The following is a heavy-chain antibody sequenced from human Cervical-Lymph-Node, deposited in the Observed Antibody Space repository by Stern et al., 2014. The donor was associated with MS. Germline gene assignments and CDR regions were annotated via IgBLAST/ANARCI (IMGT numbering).Heavy chain of an antibody. J-gene: IGHJ6*02. V-gene: IGHV1-69*01. D-gene: IGHD1-20*01. CDR1: GGTFSSYA. CDR3: AREYNWNDRYYGMDV. Sequence: QVQLGQSGAEVKKPGSSVKVSCKASGGTFSSYAISWVRQAPGQGLEWMGGIIPIFGTANYAQKLQGRVTITADESTSTAYMELSSLRYGDTAVYYCAREYNWNDRYYGMDVWGQGTTVTVSS. CDR2: IIPIFGTA.